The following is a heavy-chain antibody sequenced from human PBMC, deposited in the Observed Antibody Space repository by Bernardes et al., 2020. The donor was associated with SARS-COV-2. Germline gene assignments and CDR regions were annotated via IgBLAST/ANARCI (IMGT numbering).Heavy chain of an antibody. CDR2: INQDGSET. CDR1: GFTFSTFW. J-gene: IGHJ4*02. CDR3: ARIYRTSSFDFDY. D-gene: IGHD6-6*01. Sequence: GGSLRLSCAASGFTFSTFWMTWVRQAPGKGLEWVANINQDGSETFYVDSVKGRFTISRDNAKNSLFMEMNTLRAEDTAVYYCARIYRTSSFDFDYWGQGTLVTVSS. V-gene: IGHV3-7*01.